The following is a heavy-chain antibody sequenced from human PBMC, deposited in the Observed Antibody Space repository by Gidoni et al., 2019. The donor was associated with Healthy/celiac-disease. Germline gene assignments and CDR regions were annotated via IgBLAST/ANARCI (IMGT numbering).Heavy chain of an antibody. CDR1: GGSFSGYY. D-gene: IGHD6-6*01. J-gene: IGHJ4*02. V-gene: IGHV4-34*01. CDR2: INHSGST. CDR3: ASSIAARAYYFDY. Sequence: QVQLQQWGAGLLKPSETPSLTGAVYGGSFSGYYWSWIRQPPGKGLEWIGEINHSGSTNYNPSLKSRVTISVDTSKNQFSLKLSSVTAADTAVYYCASSIAARAYYFDYWGQGTLVTVSS.